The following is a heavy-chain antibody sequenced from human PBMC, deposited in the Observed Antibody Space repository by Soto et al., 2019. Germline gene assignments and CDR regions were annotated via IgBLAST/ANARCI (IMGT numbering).Heavy chain of an antibody. V-gene: IGHV3-33*01. J-gene: IGHJ4*02. CDR1: GFTFSSYG. D-gene: IGHD6-6*01. CDR3: ARDVGSSDDY. CDR2: IWYDGSNK. Sequence: QVQLVESGGGVVQPGRSLRLSCAASGFTFSSYGMHWVRQAPGKGLEWVAVIWYDGSNKYYADSVKGRFTISRDNSKNTLYLQMNSLRAEDTDVYYCARDVGSSDDYWGQGTLVTVSS.